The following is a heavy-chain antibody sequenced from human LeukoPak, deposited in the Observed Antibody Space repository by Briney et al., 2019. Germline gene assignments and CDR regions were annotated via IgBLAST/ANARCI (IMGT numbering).Heavy chain of an antibody. CDR2: INPNSGGT. V-gene: IGHV1-2*02. CDR1: GYTFTGYY. CDR3: ARDGIAAAGTEY. Sequence: ASVKVPCKASGYTFTGYYMHWVRQAPGQGLEWMGWINPNSGGTNYAQKFQGRVTMTRDTSISTAYMELSRLRSDDTAVYYCARDGIAAAGTEYWGQGTLVTVSS. J-gene: IGHJ4*02. D-gene: IGHD6-13*01.